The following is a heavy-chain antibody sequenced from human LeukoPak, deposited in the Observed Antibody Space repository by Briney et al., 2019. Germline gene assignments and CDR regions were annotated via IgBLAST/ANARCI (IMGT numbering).Heavy chain of an antibody. J-gene: IGHJ5*02. D-gene: IGHD3-10*01. CDR1: GGTFSSYA. CDR3: ARDVRFGANWFDP. CDR2: IIPIFGTA. V-gene: IGHV1-69*13. Sequence: ASVKLSCKASGGTFSSYAISWVRQAPGQGLEWMGGIIPIFGTANYAQKFQGRVTITADESTSTAYMELSSLRSEDTAVYYCARDVRFGANWFDPWGQGTLVTVSS.